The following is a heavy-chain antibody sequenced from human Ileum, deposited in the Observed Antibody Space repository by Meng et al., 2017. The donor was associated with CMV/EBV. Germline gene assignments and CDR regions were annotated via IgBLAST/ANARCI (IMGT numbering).Heavy chain of an antibody. D-gene: IGHD4-17*01. CDR1: GGSISSTTYY. Sequence: QLQLQESGPGRAKPSETLSFTCPVSGGSISSTTYYWGWIRQPPGKGLEWIGSIYYSGSTYYNPSLKSRVTISVDTSKNQFSLKLSSVTAADTAVYYCATRRTPYGDYEYFQHWGQGTLVTVSS. CDR3: ATRRTPYGDYEYFQH. CDR2: IYYSGST. J-gene: IGHJ1*01. V-gene: IGHV4-39*07.